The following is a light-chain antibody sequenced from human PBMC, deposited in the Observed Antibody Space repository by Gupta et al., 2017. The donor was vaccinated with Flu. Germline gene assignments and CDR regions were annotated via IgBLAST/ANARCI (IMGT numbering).Light chain of an antibody. V-gene: IGKV1-39*01. CDR2: AAS. CDR3: QQSDRTPYI. CDR1: QNIDNY. Sequence: DVQVTQSPSSVSASVGDRVTITCRASQNIDNYLNWYQQHPGKAPKLLIFAASSLHSGVPSRFSGSVSGAYFTLTINRLQPEDFATYYCQQSDRTPYIFGQGTKLEI. J-gene: IGKJ2*01.